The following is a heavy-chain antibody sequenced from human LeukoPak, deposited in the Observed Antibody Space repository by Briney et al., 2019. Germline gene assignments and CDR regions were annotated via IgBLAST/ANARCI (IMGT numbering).Heavy chain of an antibody. CDR1: GGSISSGSYY. J-gene: IGHJ4*02. CDR3: ATCSSSWRSFDY. D-gene: IGHD2-2*01. V-gene: IGHV4-61*02. Sequence: SQTLSLTCTVSGGSISSGSYYWSSIRQPAGKGLEWIGRIYTSRSTNYNPCLKSRVTIEVDTSKHQFSLKLSSVTAADTAVYYCATCSSSWRSFDYWGQGTLVTVSS. CDR2: IYTSRST.